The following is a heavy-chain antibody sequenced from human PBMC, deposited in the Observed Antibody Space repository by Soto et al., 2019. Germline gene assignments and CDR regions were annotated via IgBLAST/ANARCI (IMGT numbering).Heavy chain of an antibody. CDR1: GFTFSSYE. Sequence: RLSCAASGFTFSSYEMNWVRQAPGKGLEWVSYISSSGSTIYYADSVKGRFTISRDNAKNSLYLQMNSLRAEDTAVYYCARGLLYDPLDYWGQGTLVTVSS. J-gene: IGHJ4*02. CDR2: ISSSGSTI. CDR3: ARGLLYDPLDY. V-gene: IGHV3-48*03. D-gene: IGHD2-8*01.